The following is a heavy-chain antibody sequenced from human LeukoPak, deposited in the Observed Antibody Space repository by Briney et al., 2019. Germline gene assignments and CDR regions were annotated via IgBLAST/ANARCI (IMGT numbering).Heavy chain of an antibody. CDR3: PREFGEPSHSFDY. V-gene: IGHV4-34*01. CDR2: INHSGGT. Sequence: SETLSLTCTVYGGSFSAYHWNSIRQPPGKGLEWIGAINHSGGTNYNPSRKSRVTVALDTSKNQFSLKLSAMTAADTAVYSCPREFGEPSHSFDYWGQGTLVTASS. CDR1: GGSFSAYH. D-gene: IGHD3-10*01. J-gene: IGHJ4*02.